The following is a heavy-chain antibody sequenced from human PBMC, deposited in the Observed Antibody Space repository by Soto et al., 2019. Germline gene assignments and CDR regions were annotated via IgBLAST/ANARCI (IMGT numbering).Heavy chain of an antibody. CDR2: IYHSGST. V-gene: IGHV4-38-2*01. D-gene: IGHD6-13*01. J-gene: IGHJ4*02. CDR1: GYSISSGYY. Sequence: SETLSLTCAVSGYSISSGYYWGWIRQPPGKGLEWIGSIYHSGSTYYNPSLKSRVTISVDTSKNQFSLKLSSVTAADTAVYYCARARVAAAGNYFDYWGPATLVTVSS. CDR3: ARARVAAAGNYFDY.